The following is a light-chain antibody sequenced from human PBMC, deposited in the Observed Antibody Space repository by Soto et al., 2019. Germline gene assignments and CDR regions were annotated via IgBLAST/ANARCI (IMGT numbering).Light chain of an antibody. V-gene: IGKV1-5*03. J-gene: IGKJ1*01. CDR2: KAS. CDR3: HQYNSYSRT. CDR1: QSISTW. Sequence: DIQMTQSPSTLSASVGDRVTITCRANQSISTWLAWYQQEPGKAPKLLIYKASHLDSGVPSRFSGSGSGPEFTLTISSLQPDDFATYYCHQYNSYSRTFGQGTKVEIK.